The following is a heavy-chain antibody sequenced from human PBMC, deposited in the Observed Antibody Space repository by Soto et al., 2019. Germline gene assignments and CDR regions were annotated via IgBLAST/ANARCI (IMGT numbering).Heavy chain of an antibody. V-gene: IGHV1-69*01. D-gene: IGHD2-2*01. CDR2: SIPGFGTT. Sequence: QVQLVQSGAEVKKPGSSVKVFCKASGGTFSNYTISWVRQSPGQGLEWMGGSIPGFGTTDYEQKFQGRVTITADGSTSTAYIKLSSLRSADTAVYYCARYSPYIVVRKPSGNQDYYGMDVWGQGTTVTVSS. CDR3: ARYSPYIVVRKPSGNQDYYGMDV. J-gene: IGHJ6*02. CDR1: GGTFSNYT.